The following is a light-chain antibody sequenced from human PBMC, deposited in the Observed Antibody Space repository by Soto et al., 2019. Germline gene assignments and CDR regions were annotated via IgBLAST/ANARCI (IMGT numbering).Light chain of an antibody. CDR2: DVS. CDR1: SSDVGGYNY. Sequence: QSAPTQPASVSGSPGQSITISCTGTSSDVGGYNYVSWYQQHPGKAPKFMIYDVSNRPSGVSNRFSGSKSGNTASLTISGLQAEDEANYYCRSYTTSNTRQIVFGTGTKVTV. J-gene: IGLJ1*01. V-gene: IGLV2-14*01. CDR3: RSYTTSNTRQIV.